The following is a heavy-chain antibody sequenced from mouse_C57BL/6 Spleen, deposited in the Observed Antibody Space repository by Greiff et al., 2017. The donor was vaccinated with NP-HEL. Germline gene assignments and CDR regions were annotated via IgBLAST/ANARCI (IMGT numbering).Heavy chain of an antibody. D-gene: IGHD1-1*01. V-gene: IGHV1-61*01. CDR2: IYPSDSET. CDR3: ARRGDYYGSSYGSGAMDY. CDR1: GYTFTSYW. Sequence: QVQLQQPGAELVRPGSSVKLSCKASGYTFTSYWMDWVKQRPGQGLEWIGNIYPSDSETHYNQKFKDKATLTVAKSSSTAYMQLSSLTSEDSAVYYCARRGDYYGSSYGSGAMDYWGQGTSVTVSS. J-gene: IGHJ4*01.